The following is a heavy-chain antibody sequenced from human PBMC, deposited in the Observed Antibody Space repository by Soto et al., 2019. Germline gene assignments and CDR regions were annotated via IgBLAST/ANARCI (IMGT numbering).Heavy chain of an antibody. J-gene: IGHJ6*02. CDR3: ARAHTGSGWPYHYYGMDL. CDR1: GFTFSTYW. D-gene: IGHD6-19*01. CDR2: IKQDGSEK. V-gene: IGHV3-7*01. Sequence: GGSLRLSCVASGFTFSTYWMSWVRQAPGKGLEWVANIKQDGSEKYYVDSVKDRFTISRDNAKNSLYLQMNSLRAEDSAVYYCARAHTGSGWPYHYYGMDLWGQGTTVTVSS.